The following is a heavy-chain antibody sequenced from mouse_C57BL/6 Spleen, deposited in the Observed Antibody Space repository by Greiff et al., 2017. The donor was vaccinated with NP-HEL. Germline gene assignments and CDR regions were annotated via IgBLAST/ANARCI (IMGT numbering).Heavy chain of an antibody. D-gene: IGHD1-1*01. J-gene: IGHJ2*01. CDR1: GYTFTDYY. CDR2: INPNNGGT. CDR3: ARRLLRGYGDY. Sequence: VQLQQSGPELVKPGASVKISCKASGYTFTDYYMNWVKQSHGKSLEWIGDINPNNGGTSYNQKFKGKATLTVDKSSSTAYMELRSLTAEDSAVYYGARRLLRGYGDYGGQGTTRTVSS. V-gene: IGHV1-26*01.